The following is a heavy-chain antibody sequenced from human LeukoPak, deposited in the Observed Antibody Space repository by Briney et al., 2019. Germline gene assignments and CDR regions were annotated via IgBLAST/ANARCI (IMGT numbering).Heavy chain of an antibody. V-gene: IGHV3-74*01. CDR2: VNTDGSTT. Sequence: GGSLRLSCAASEFTFSSYWMYWVRQVPGKGLVWVSRVNTDGSTTNYADSVKGRFSISRDNAKNTLYPEMNSLSAEDTAVYYCARGRGRCVTTSCLYYLDFWGQGTLVTVSS. CDR1: EFTFSSYW. J-gene: IGHJ4*02. CDR3: ARGRGRCVTTSCLYYLDF. D-gene: IGHD2-2*01.